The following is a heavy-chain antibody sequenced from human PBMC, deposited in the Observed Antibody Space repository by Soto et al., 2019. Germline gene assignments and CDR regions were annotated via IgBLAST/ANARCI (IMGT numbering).Heavy chain of an antibody. CDR2: IIPILGIA. CDR3: ASGYCSSTSCFVHFDY. Sequence: SVKVPCKASGGTFSSYTISWVRQAPGQGLEWMGRIIPILGIANYAQKFQGRVTITADKSTSTAYMELSSLRSEDTAVYYCASGYCSSTSCFVHFDYWGQGTLVTVPQ. D-gene: IGHD2-2*01. J-gene: IGHJ4*02. V-gene: IGHV1-69*02. CDR1: GGTFSSYT.